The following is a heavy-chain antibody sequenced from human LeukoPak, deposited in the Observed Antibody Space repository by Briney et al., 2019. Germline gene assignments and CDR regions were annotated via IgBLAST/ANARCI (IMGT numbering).Heavy chain of an antibody. CDR2: TNPNSGGT. V-gene: IGHV1-2*02. Sequence: GASVKVSCKASGYTFTGYYMHWVRQAPGQGLEWMGWTNPNSGGTNYAQKFQGRVTMTRDTSISTAYMELRSDDTAVYYCARGSSGWYSPIDYWGQGTLVTVSS. CDR3: ARGSSGWYSPIDY. D-gene: IGHD6-19*01. J-gene: IGHJ4*02. CDR1: GYTFTGYY.